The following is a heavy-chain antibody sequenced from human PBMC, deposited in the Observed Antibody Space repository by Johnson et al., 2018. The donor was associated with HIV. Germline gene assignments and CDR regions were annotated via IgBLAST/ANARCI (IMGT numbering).Heavy chain of an antibody. V-gene: IGHV3-66*04. CDR2: IYSGGNT. Sequence: VQLVESGGGLVQPGGSLRLSCAASGFAVSKNYLTWVRQAPGKGLEWVSIIYSGGNTYYADSVKGRFTISRDNSKNSLFLQMNSLRVEDTAVYYCARLPSGYSRDDLDIWGQVTMVTVPS. CDR1: GFAVSKNY. D-gene: IGHD5-18*01. J-gene: IGHJ3*02. CDR3: ARLPSGYSRDDLDI.